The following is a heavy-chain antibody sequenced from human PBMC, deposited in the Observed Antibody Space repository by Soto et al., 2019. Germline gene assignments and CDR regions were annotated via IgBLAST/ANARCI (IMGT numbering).Heavy chain of an antibody. CDR3: VREMTGTGNWYFDL. D-gene: IGHD2-8*02. V-gene: IGHV3-74*01. CDR2: TNGDGRTT. J-gene: IGHJ2*01. Sequence: EVQLVESGGGLVQPGGSLRLSCAASGFTFTNFWMHGVRQAPGKGLVWVSRTNGDGRTTSYADSVKGRFTISRDNAKNTLLLQMNSLRAEDTAVYYCVREMTGTGNWYFDLWGRGTLVTVSS. CDR1: GFTFTNFW.